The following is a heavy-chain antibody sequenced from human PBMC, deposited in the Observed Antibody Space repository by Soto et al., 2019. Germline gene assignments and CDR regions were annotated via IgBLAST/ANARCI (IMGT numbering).Heavy chain of an antibody. D-gene: IGHD2-2*01. V-gene: IGHV4-34*01. CDR2: INHSAST. J-gene: IGHJ6*03. CDR3: ATAGVSAAPYYYMDV. CDR1: GGSFSGYY. Sequence: QVQLQQWGAGLLEPSETLSLTCAVYGGSFSGYYWSWIRQPPGRGLEWVGEINHSASTNYNPSLKIRVTISVDTSKNQFSLRLISVTAADTAVYYCATAGVSAAPYYYMDVWCKGTTVTVSS.